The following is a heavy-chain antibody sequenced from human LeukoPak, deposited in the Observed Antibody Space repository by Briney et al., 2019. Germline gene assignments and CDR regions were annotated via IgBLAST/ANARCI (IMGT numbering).Heavy chain of an antibody. Sequence: PSETLSLTCAVYGGSFSGYYWSWIRQPPGKGLEWIGEINHSGSTNYNPSLKSRVTISVDTSKNQFSLKLGSVTAADTAVYYCATGMVRGVIFAEGASDYWGQGTLVTVSS. CDR1: GGSFSGYY. CDR2: INHSGST. CDR3: ATGMVRGVIFAEGASDY. D-gene: IGHD3-10*01. V-gene: IGHV4-34*01. J-gene: IGHJ4*02.